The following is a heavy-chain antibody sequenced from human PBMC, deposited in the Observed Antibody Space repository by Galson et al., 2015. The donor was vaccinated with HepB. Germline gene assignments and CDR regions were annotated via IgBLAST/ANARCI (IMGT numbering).Heavy chain of an antibody. V-gene: IGHV3-7*03. CDR3: ARRISLVRGIITKPDYYYGMDV. CDR2: INQDGSSK. D-gene: IGHD3-10*01. J-gene: IGHJ6*02. Sequence: SLRLSCAASGFTFSSYWMSWVRQAPGKGLEWVAHINQDGSSKYYVDSVKGRFPISRDNAKDSVYLQLDSLRAEDTAVYYCARRISLVRGIITKPDYYYGMDVWGQGTTVTVAS. CDR1: GFTFSSYW.